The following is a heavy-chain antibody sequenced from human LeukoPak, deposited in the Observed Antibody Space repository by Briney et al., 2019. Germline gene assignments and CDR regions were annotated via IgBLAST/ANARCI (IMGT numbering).Heavy chain of an antibody. J-gene: IGHJ4*02. CDR2: IYYSGST. CDR3: ASVAVGPEPLSSGWYVLVDY. Sequence: SETLSLTCTVSGGSISSSSYYWGWIRQPPGKGLEWIGSIYYSGSTYYNPSLKSRVTISVDTSKNQFSLKLSSVTAADTAVYYCASVAVGPEPLSSGWYVLVDYWGQGTLVTVSS. V-gene: IGHV4-39*07. CDR1: GGSISSSSYY. D-gene: IGHD6-19*01.